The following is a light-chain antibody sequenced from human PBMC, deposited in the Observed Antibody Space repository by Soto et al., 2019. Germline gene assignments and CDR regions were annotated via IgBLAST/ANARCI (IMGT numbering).Light chain of an antibody. V-gene: IGLV2-11*01. Sequence: QSVLTQPRSVSGSPGQSVTISCTGTSSDVGGYNYVSWYQQHPGKAPKLMIYDVSKRPSGVPDRFSGSKSGNTASLTISGLQAEDEADYYCCSYAGIHVVFGGGTKLTV. CDR1: SSDVGGYNY. CDR3: CSYAGIHVV. CDR2: DVS. J-gene: IGLJ2*01.